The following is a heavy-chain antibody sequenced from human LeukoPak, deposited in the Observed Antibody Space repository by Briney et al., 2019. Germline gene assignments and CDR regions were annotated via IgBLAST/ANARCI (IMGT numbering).Heavy chain of an antibody. J-gene: IGHJ4*02. CDR1: GGTFSSYA. CDR3: ARGRYFDWSIYYFDY. Sequence: GASVKVSCKASGGTFSSYAISWARQAPGQGLEWMGGIIPIFGTANYAQKFQGRVTITADESTSTAYMELSSLRSEDTAVYYCARGRYFDWSIYYFDYWGQGTLVTVSS. D-gene: IGHD3-9*01. CDR2: IIPIFGTA. V-gene: IGHV1-69*13.